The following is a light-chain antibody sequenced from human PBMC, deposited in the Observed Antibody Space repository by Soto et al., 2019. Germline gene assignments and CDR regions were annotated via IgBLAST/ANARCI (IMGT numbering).Light chain of an antibody. CDR1: SSDVGSYNL. CDR3: CSYAGSSTVV. Sequence: SVLTQPASVSGSPGQSITISCTGTSSDVGSYNLVSLYQQHPGKAPKLMIYEGSKRPSGVSNRFSGSKSGNTASLTISGLQAEDAADYYCCSYAGSSTVVFGRGT. J-gene: IGLJ2*01. CDR2: EGS. V-gene: IGLV2-23*03.